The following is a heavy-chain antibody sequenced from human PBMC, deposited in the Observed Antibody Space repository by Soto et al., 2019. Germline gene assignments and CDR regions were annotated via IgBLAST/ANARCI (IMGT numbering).Heavy chain of an antibody. CDR1: GYTFTSSD. Sequence: QVQLVQSGAEVKKPGASVRVSCKASGYTFTSSDVYWVRQATGQGLELMGWMNPNTGNTGYAQKFQGKVTITCNNSIRTAYRELSSLRSEDTAVYYCARGSNHCSGGSCYSDWFDPGGQGTPVTVSS. CDR3: ARGSNHCSGGSCYSDWFDP. CDR2: MNPNTGNT. V-gene: IGHV1-8*01. D-gene: IGHD2-15*01. J-gene: IGHJ5*02.